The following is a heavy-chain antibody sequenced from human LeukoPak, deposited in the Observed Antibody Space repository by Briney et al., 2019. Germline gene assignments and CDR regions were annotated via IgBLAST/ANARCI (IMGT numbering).Heavy chain of an antibody. D-gene: IGHD2-2*01. J-gene: IGHJ4*02. CDR1: GGSITNYY. V-gene: IGHV4-59*01. Sequence: KPSETLSLTCTVSGGSITNYYWSWIRQPPGKGLEWIGFSYYNGNTNYNPSLKSRVTISVDMSKNQFSLSLRSVTAADTAVYYCARVRDIVVVPAAPPRYYFGYWGQGTLVTVSS. CDR2: SYYNGNT. CDR3: ARVRDIVVVPAAPPRYYFGY.